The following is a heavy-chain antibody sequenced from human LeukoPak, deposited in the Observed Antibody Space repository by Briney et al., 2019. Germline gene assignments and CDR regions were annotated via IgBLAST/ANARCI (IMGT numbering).Heavy chain of an antibody. V-gene: IGHV4-39*01. D-gene: IGHD3-3*01. CDR3: ARGPMDFWSGYLYFDY. Sequence: KTSETLSLTCTVSGDSISGSYWGWIRQPPGKGLEWIGSIYYSGSTYYNPSLKSRVTISVDTSKNQFSLKLSSVTAADTAVYYCARGPMDFWSGYLYFDYWGQGTLVTVSS. CDR1: GDSISGSY. J-gene: IGHJ4*02. CDR2: IYYSGST.